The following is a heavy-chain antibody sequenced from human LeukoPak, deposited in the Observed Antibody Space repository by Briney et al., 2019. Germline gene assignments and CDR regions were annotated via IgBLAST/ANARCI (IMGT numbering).Heavy chain of an antibody. V-gene: IGHV3-21*01. CDR3: AREKQTTVTFDY. J-gene: IGHJ4*02. Sequence: PGGSLRLSCAASGFTFSSYSMNWVRQAPGKGLEWVSSISSSSSYIYYADSVKGRFTISRDNAKNSLYLQMNSLRAEDTAVYYCAREKQTTVTFDYWGQGTLVTVSS. CDR2: ISSSSSYI. CDR1: GFTFSSYS. D-gene: IGHD4-17*01.